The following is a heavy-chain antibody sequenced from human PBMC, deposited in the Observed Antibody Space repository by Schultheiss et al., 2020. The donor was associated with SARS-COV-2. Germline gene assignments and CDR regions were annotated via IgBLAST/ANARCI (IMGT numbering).Heavy chain of an antibody. CDR3: AKAFTVTWPHRFDY. CDR1: GYTFTGYY. CDR2: INPANGDT. Sequence: GESLKISCKASGYTFTGYYMHWVRQAPGQGLEWMGRINPANGDTRYLQRLQGRVTLTRDTSASTAYMELSSLTSEDTAVYYCAKAFTVTWPHRFDYWGQGTLVTVSS. V-gene: IGHV1-2*06. J-gene: IGHJ4*02. D-gene: IGHD4-11*01.